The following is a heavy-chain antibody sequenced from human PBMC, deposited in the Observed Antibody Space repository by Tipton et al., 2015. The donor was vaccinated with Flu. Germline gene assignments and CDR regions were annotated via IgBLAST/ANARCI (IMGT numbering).Heavy chain of an antibody. CDR1: GFPFSSYS. CDR3: VYWTGDY. CDR2: ISRSSTYI. D-gene: IGHD1-1*01. Sequence: SLRLSCTASGFPFSSYSMNWVRQAPGKGLEWVASISRSSTYIYYADSVEGRFTISRDDARNPVYLQMNSLRADDTAVYYCVYWTGDYWGQGTLVTVSS. J-gene: IGHJ4*02. V-gene: IGHV3-21*01.